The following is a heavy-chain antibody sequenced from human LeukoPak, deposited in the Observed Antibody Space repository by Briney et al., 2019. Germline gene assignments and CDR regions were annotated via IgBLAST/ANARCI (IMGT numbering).Heavy chain of an antibody. CDR1: GGSISSGGYY. CDR3: ARVFRYYYDSSGSFDH. V-gene: IGHV4-31*03. Sequence: PSETLSLTCTVSGGSISSGGYYWSWIRQHPGKGLEWIGYIYYSGSTYYNPSLKSRVTISVDTSKNQFSLKLSSVTAADTAVYYCARVFRYYYDSSGSFDHWGQGTLVTVSS. CDR2: IYYSGST. D-gene: IGHD3-22*01. J-gene: IGHJ4*02.